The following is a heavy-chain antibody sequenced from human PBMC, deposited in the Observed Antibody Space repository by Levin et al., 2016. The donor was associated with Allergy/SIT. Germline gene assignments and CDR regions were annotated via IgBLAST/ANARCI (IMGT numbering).Heavy chain of an antibody. CDR3: ARRPDGVDV. J-gene: IGHJ3*01. CDR1: GGSFSGYQ. V-gene: IGHV4-34*01. CDR2: INHGGST. Sequence: SETLSLTCSVYGGSFSGYQWTWIRQPPGKGLECIGEINHGGSTNYNPSFMSRATISVDASKNQVSLKLTSVTAADTAVYYCARRPDGVDVWGQGTMVTVSS.